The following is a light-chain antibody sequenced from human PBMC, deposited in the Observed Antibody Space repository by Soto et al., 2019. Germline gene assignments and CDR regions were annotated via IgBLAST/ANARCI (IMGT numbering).Light chain of an antibody. J-gene: IGKJ1*01. CDR1: QSVSSNF. Sequence: EIVLTQSPGTLSLSPGERATLSCRASQSVSSNFLAWYQEKPGQAPRLLIYGASSRATGIPGRFSGSGSGTDFTLTISRLEPEDFAVYYCRQYGRSLWTFGQGTKVDIK. V-gene: IGKV3-20*01. CDR2: GAS. CDR3: RQYGRSLWT.